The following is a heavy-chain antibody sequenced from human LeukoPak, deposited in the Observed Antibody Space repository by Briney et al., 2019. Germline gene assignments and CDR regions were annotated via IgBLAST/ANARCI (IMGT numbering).Heavy chain of an antibody. CDR1: GFTFSSYE. CDR2: ISGSGSTM. V-gene: IGHV3-48*03. Sequence: GGSLRLSCAASGFTFSSYEMNWVRQAPGKGLEWVSYISGSGSTMYYADSVKGRFTISRDNAKNSLYLQMNSLRAEDTAVYYCAREEWEFDYWGQGTLVTVSS. CDR3: AREEWEFDY. J-gene: IGHJ4*02. D-gene: IGHD1-26*01.